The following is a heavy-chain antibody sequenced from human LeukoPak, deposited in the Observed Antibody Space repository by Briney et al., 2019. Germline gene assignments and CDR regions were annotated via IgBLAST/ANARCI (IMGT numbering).Heavy chain of an antibody. CDR3: ARMGTARQWLVGGQFDP. D-gene: IGHD6-19*01. CDR1: GGSISSGGYY. V-gene: IGHV4-30-2*01. Sequence: SQTLSLTCTVSGGSISSGGYYWSWIRQPPGKGLEWIGYIYHSGSTYYNPSLKSRVTISVDRFKNQFSLKLSSVTAADTAVYYCARMGTARQWLVGGQFDPWGQGTLVTVSS. J-gene: IGHJ5*02. CDR2: IYHSGST.